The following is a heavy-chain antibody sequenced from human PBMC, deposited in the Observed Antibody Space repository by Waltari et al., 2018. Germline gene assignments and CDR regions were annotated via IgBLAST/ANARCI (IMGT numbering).Heavy chain of an antibody. CDR3: ARDSTYYDFWSGSDYYYYMDV. D-gene: IGHD3-3*01. Sequence: QVQLQESGPGLVKPSQTLSLTCTVSGGSISSGGYYWSWIRQHPGKGLEWIGYIYYSGGTDYNPSLKSRVTISVDTSKNQFSLKLSSVTAADTAVYYCARDSTYYDFWSGSDYYYYMDVWGKGTTVTVSS. CDR1: GGSISSGGYY. J-gene: IGHJ6*03. V-gene: IGHV4-31*03. CDR2: IYYSGGT.